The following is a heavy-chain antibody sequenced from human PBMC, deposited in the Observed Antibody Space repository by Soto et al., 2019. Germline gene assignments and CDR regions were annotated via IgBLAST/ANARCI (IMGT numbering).Heavy chain of an antibody. D-gene: IGHD6-19*01. V-gene: IGHV1-3*01. CDR3: ARSYSSGWYEVRYYYYGMDV. J-gene: IGHJ6*02. Sequence: TSKSRHSPHHSKKKRLEWMGWINAGNGNTKYSQKFQGRVTITRDTSASTAYMELSSLRSEDTAVYYCARSYSSGWYEVRYYYYGMDVWGQGTTVTVSS. CDR2: INAGNGNT. CDR1: TSKS.